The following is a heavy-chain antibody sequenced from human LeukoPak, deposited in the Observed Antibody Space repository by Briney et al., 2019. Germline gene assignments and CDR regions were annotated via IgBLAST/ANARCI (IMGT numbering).Heavy chain of an antibody. V-gene: IGHV3-48*03. CDR1: GFTFSSYE. CDR2: ISSSGSTI. Sequence: HGGSLRLSCAASGFTFSSYEMNWVRQAPGKGLEWVSYISSSGSTIYYADSVKGRFTISRDNAKNSLYLQMNSLRAEDTAVYYCARGGLLWFGELLPIDYWGQGTLVTVSS. J-gene: IGHJ4*02. D-gene: IGHD3-10*01. CDR3: ARGGLLWFGELLPIDY.